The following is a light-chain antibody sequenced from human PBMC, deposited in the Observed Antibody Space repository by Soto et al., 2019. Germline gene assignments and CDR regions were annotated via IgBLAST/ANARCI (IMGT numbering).Light chain of an antibody. CDR1: TSDVGGYDY. CDR3: SSYTSSSTAV. CDR2: DVT. J-gene: IGLJ2*01. Sequence: QSVLTQPASVSGSPGQSITISCTGTTSDVGGYDYVSWYQQHPGTAPKLMIYDVTNRPSGVSNRFSGSKSGNTASLTISGLQAEDEADYYCSSYTSSSTAVFGGGTKLTVL. V-gene: IGLV2-14*01.